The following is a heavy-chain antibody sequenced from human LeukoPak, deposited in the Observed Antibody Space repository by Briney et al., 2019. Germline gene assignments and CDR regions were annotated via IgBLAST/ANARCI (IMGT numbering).Heavy chain of an antibody. Sequence: ASVKVSCKASGYTFTSYDINWVRQATGQGLGWMGWMNPNSGNTGYAQKFQGRVTITRNTSISTAYMELSSLRSEDTAVYYCARGRLSCSGGSCSSFDYWGQGTLVTVSS. CDR1: GYTFTSYD. J-gene: IGHJ4*02. V-gene: IGHV1-8*03. D-gene: IGHD2-15*01. CDR3: ARGRLSCSGGSCSSFDY. CDR2: MNPNSGNT.